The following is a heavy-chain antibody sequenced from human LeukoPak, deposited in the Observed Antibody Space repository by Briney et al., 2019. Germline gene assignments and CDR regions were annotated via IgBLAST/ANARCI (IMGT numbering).Heavy chain of an antibody. D-gene: IGHD3-9*01. CDR1: GFTFEDYA. V-gene: IGHV3-9*01. CDR3: TKDLFERLTPYTAFDI. CDR2: ITWNNDKI. J-gene: IGHJ3*02. Sequence: GRSLRPSCAASGFTFEDYAMHWVRQAPGKGLEWVSSITWNNDKIAYTDSVKGRFTISRDNARSSLYLQMNSLRPEDTALYYCTKDLFERLTPYTAFDIWGQGTMVSVSS.